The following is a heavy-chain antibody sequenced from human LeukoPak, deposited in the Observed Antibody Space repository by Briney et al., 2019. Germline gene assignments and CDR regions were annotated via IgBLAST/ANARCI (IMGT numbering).Heavy chain of an antibody. CDR1: GGSISSSSYY. CDR3: ARRSFDLVDTAMGVPTPGYFDY. CDR2: IYYSGST. J-gene: IGHJ4*02. D-gene: IGHD5-18*01. Sequence: PSETLSHTCTVSGGSISSSSYYWGWIRQPPGKGLEWIGSIYYSGSTYYNPSLKSRVTISVDTSKNQFSLKLSSVTAADTAVYYCARRSFDLVDTAMGVPTPGYFDYWGQGTLVTVSS. V-gene: IGHV4-39*07.